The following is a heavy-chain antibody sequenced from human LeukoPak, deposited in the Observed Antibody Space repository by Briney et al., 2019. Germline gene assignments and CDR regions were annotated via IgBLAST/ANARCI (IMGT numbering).Heavy chain of an antibody. V-gene: IGHV4-59*08. CDR2: IYYSGST. CDR1: GGSISSYY. J-gene: IGHJ4*02. Sequence: SETLSLTCTVSGGSISSYYWSWIRQPPGKGLEWIGYIYYSGSTNYNPSLKSRVTISVDTSKNQFSLKLSSVTAADTAVYYCARQGMTTVTGFYYWGQGTLVTVSS. D-gene: IGHD4-17*01. CDR3: ARQGMTTVTGFYY.